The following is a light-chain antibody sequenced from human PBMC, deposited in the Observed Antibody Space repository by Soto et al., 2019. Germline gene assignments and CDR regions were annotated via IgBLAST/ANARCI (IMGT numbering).Light chain of an antibody. CDR2: GAS. V-gene: IGKV3-15*01. Sequence: EIVMTQSPATLSVSPGERATLSCRASQSVSSNLAWYQQKLGQDPRLLIYGASTRATGIPARFSGSGSGTEFTLTISSLQSEDFAVYYCQQYNNWPLTFGGGTKVEIK. J-gene: IGKJ4*01. CDR1: QSVSSN. CDR3: QQYNNWPLT.